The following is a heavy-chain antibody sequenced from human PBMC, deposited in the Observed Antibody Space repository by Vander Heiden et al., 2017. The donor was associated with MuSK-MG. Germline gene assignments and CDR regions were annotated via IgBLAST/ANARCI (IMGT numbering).Heavy chain of an antibody. V-gene: IGHV3-23*01. D-gene: IGHD6-13*01. J-gene: IGHJ4*02. Sequence: EVQLLESGGGLVQPGGSSRLSGAASALTFSSYALSWLRQAPGKGLEWVSAISGSGRSTYYADSVKGRFTISRDNSKNTLYLQMNSLRAEDTAVYYCAKGVAAAGASGSDYWGQGTLVTVSS. CDR3: AKGVAAAGASGSDY. CDR2: ISGSGRST. CDR1: ALTFSSYA.